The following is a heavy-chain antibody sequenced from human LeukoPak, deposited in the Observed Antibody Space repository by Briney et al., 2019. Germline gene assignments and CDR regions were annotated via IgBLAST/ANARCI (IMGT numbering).Heavy chain of an antibody. CDR3: SKDVRPYSSSFDY. J-gene: IGHJ4*02. Sequence: GGSLRLSCAASGFTFSNYAMSWVRQAPGKGLEWVSGISRSDMSTYYADSVKGRFTISRDNSKNTLSLQMNSLRAEDTAVYYCSKDVRPYSSSFDYWGQGTLVTVSS. V-gene: IGHV3-23*01. D-gene: IGHD6-13*01. CDR1: GFTFSNYA. CDR2: ISRSDMST.